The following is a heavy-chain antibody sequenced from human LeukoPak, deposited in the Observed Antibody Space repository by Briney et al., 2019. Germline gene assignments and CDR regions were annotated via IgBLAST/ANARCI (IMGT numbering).Heavy chain of an antibody. CDR1: AFTFGDHA. V-gene: IGHV3-49*04. Sequence: GGSLRLSCTASAFTFGDHAINWVRQAPGKWLEWGGFIRSQAYGGTTEYAASVKGRLIISRDDSKSIAYLHMNSLKTEDTALYYCSRGPIDRWCYSAMDVWGQGTTVTVSS. J-gene: IGHJ6*02. CDR2: IRSQAYGGTT. D-gene: IGHD2-8*01. CDR3: SRGPIDRWCYSAMDV.